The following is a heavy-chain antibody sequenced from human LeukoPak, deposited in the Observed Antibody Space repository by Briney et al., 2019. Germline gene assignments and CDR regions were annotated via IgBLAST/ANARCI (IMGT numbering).Heavy chain of an antibody. CDR2: VYYSGST. CDR1: GGSLSGFY. D-gene: IGHD1-1*01. CDR3: ARGPDTTH. V-gene: IGHV4-59*01. J-gene: IGHJ4*02. Sequence: SETLSLTCTVSGGSLSGFYWSWIRQPPGKGLEWIGYVYYSGSTTYNPSLKSRVTISVDTSKNQFSLRLGSVTAADTAVYYCARGPDTTHWGQGTLVTVSS.